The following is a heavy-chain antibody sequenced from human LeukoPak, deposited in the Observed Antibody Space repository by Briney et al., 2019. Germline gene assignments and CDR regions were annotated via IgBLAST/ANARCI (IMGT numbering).Heavy chain of an antibody. CDR3: AKDRRVLEEIRYYGMDV. CDR2: MDTDGSII. V-gene: IGHV3-48*04. CDR1: GFTFSSYS. J-gene: IGHJ6*02. D-gene: IGHD3-10*01. Sequence: GGSLRLSCAASGFTFSSYSMNWVRQAPGKGLEWVSQMDTDGSIIGYADSVKGRFTISRDNAKNTLYLQMNSLRAEDTAVYYCAKDRRVLEEIRYYGMDVWGQGTTVTVSS.